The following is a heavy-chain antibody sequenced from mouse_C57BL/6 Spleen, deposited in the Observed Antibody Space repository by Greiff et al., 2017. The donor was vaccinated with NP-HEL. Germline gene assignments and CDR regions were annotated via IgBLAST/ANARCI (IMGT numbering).Heavy chain of an antibody. J-gene: IGHJ4*01. D-gene: IGHD2-4*01. Sequence: VQLQQPGAELVMPGASVKLSCKASGYTFTSYWMHWVKQRPGQGLEWIGEIDPSDSYTNYNQKFKGKSTLTVDKSSSTAYMQLSSLTSEDSAVYYCARRGYDYVLYAMDYWGQGTSVTVSS. V-gene: IGHV1-69*01. CDR3: ARRGYDYVLYAMDY. CDR1: GYTFTSYW. CDR2: IDPSDSYT.